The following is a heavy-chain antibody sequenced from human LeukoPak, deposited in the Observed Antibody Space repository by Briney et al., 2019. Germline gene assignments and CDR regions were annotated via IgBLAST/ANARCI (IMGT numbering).Heavy chain of an antibody. J-gene: IGHJ1*01. CDR1: GGSISSYY. CDR2: PYYSGST. V-gene: IGHV4-59*01. D-gene: IGHD3-16*01. Sequence: SETLSLTCSVSGGSISSYYWTWIRQPPGKGLEWIGYPYYSGSTTYNPSLKSRVTISVDTSKSQFSLKLISVTAADTAIYYCARVRGDFETDWGQGTLVTVSS. CDR3: ARVRGDFETD.